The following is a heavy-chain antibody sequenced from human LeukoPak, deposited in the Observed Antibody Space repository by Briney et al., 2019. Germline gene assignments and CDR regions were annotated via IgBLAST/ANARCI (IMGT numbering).Heavy chain of an antibody. D-gene: IGHD1-20*01. CDR3: ARHGLLEYNWLY. CDR1: GGSISSSSYY. V-gene: IGHV4-39*01. CDR2: IYYSGST. J-gene: IGHJ4*02. Sequence: SETLSLTCAVSGGSISSSSYYWGWIRQPPGKGLEWIGSIYYSGSTYYNPSLKSRVTISVDTSKNQFSLKLSSVTAADTAVYYCARHGLLEYNWLYWGQGTLVTVSS.